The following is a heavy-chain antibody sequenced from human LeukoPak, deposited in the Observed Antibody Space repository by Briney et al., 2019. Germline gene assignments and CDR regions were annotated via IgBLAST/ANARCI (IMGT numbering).Heavy chain of an antibody. CDR3: ARRELWHTRYYYFDY. J-gene: IGHJ4*02. Sequence: AETLSLTCAVYGGSFSGYYWSWIRQPPGKGLEWIGEINHSGSTNYNPSLKSRVTISVDTSKNQFSLKLSSVMAADTAVYYCARRELWHTRYYYFDYWGQGTLVTVSS. CDR1: GGSFSGYY. V-gene: IGHV4-34*01. D-gene: IGHD1-26*01. CDR2: INHSGST.